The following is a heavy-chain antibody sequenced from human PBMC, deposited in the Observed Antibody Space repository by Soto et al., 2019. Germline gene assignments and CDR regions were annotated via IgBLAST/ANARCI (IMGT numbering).Heavy chain of an antibody. CDR1: GFTFSSYG. J-gene: IGHJ4*02. D-gene: IGHD6-13*01. CDR2: ISYDGSNK. CDR3: AKERYSSRSPDSDY. Sequence: PGGSLRLSCAASGFTFSSYGVHWVRQAPGKGLEWVAVISYDGSNKYYADSVKGRFTISRDNSKNTLYLQMNSLRAEDTAVYYCAKERYSSRSPDSDYWGQGTLVTVSS. V-gene: IGHV3-30*18.